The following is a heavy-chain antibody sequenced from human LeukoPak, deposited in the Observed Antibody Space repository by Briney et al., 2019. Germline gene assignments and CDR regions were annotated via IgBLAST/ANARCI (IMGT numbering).Heavy chain of an antibody. CDR1: GFTVSGTH. J-gene: IGHJ5*01. Sequence: GGSLRLSCAASGFTVSGTHMSWVRQAPGKGLEWVSAMYTGGTTYYADSVTGRFTVSRDTSRNTLFLHMDSLRAEDTAVYHCAKDEVTSGGGLASWGQGTLVIVSS. CDR2: MYTGGTT. D-gene: IGHD2-21*02. CDR3: AKDEVTSGGGLAS. V-gene: IGHV3-53*01.